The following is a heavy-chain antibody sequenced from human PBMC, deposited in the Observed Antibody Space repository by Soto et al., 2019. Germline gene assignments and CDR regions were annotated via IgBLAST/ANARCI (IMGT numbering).Heavy chain of an antibody. CDR2: IYYSGST. V-gene: IGHV4-31*03. CDR3: AVGRGIDGNWFDP. Sequence: RSLTCTVSGGSISSGGYYWSWIRQHPGKGLEWIGYIYYSGSTYYNPSLKSRVTISVDTSKNQFSLKLSSVTAADTAVYCCAVGRGIDGNWFDPWGQGTLVTVSS. D-gene: IGHD3-16*02. CDR1: GGSISSGGYY. J-gene: IGHJ5*02.